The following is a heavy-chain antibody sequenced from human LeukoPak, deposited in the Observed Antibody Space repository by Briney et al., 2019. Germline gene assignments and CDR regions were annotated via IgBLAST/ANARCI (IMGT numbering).Heavy chain of an antibody. CDR3: ATDRPAYDYVWGSFNDAFDI. CDR2: FDPEDVET. D-gene: IGHD3-16*01. V-gene: IGHV1-24*01. CDR1: GYTLTALS. J-gene: IGHJ3*02. Sequence: GASVKVSCKVSGYTLTALSMHWVRQAPGNGLEWMGGFDPEDVETISAQKFQGRVTMTEDTSTDTAYMELSSMRSEDTAVYYCATDRPAYDYVWGSFNDAFDIWGEGTMVTVSS.